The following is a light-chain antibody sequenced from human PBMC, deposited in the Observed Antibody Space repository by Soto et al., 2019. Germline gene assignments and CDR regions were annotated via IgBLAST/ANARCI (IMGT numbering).Light chain of an antibody. CDR2: DVS. CDR3: SSYTRASTPLV. CDR1: GSDVGGYNY. Sequence: QSALTQPASVSGSPGQSITISSTGTGSDVGGYNYVSWYQQHPGKAPKVMIYDVSNRPSGVSNRFSGSKSGNTASLTISGLQSEDQADYYCSSYTRASTPLVFGGGTKVTVL. V-gene: IGLV2-14*01. J-gene: IGLJ2*01.